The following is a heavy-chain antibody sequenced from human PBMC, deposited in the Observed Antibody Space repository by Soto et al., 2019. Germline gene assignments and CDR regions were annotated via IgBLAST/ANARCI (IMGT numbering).Heavy chain of an antibody. J-gene: IGHJ4*01. Sequence: SETLSLTCAVYGGSFSGYYWSWIRQPPGKGLEWIGEINHSGSTNYNPSLKSRVTISVDTSKNPFSLKLSSVTATDTAVYYCARGRPETYYYDSSGYYFFDYWGQGTLVTVSS. CDR3: ARGRPETYYYDSSGYYFFDY. D-gene: IGHD3-22*01. CDR2: INHSGST. V-gene: IGHV4-34*01. CDR1: GGSFSGYY.